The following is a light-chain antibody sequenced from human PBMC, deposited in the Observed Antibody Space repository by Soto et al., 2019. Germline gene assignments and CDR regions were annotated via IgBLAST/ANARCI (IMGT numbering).Light chain of an antibody. CDR3: QSYDSSTVV. CDR2: EGN. V-gene: IGLV6-57*04. Sequence: NFMLTQPHSVSESPGKTVTISCTRSSGSIASNYVQWYQQRPGSVPTTVIYEGNQRPSGVPDRFSGSTDGSSNSASLTISGLQTEDEADDYCQSYDSSTVVFGGGTQLTVL. J-gene: IGLJ2*01. CDR1: SGSIASNY.